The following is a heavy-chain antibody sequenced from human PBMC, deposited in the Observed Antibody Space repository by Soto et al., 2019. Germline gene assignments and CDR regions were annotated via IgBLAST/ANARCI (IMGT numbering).Heavy chain of an antibody. D-gene: IGHD5-18*01. CDR1: GGTFSSYA. CDR3: AELVHLDVYTAMVWDNWFDP. V-gene: IGHV1-69*12. J-gene: IGHJ5*02. CDR2: LIPIFGTA. Sequence: QVQLVQSGAEVKKPGSSVKVSCKASGGTFSSYAISWVRQAPGQGLELMGGLIPIFGTANYAQKFQGRVTITDDESPSTACLELSSLGSEDTAVYYCAELVHLDVYTAMVWDNWFDPWGQGTLVTVSS.